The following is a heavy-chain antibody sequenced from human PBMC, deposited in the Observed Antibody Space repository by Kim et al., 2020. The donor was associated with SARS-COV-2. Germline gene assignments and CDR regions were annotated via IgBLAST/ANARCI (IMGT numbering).Heavy chain of an antibody. CDR2: INQDGSES. CDR3: VKDSKWALED. V-gene: IGHV3-7*01. CDR1: GFTFSDEW. J-gene: IGHJ4*02. D-gene: IGHD1-26*01. Sequence: GGSLRLSCAASGFTFSDEWMTWVRQAPGKGLEWVAKINQDGSESYYVDSVKGRFTISRDNAKSSLYVQMNSLRAEDTAVYYCVKDSKWALEDWGQGTLVIVSS.